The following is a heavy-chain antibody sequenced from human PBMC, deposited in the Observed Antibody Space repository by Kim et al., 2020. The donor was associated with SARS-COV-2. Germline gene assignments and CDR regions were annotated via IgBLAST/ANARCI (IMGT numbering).Heavy chain of an antibody. D-gene: IGHD1-26*01. CDR1: GGSISSGGYY. J-gene: IGHJ4*02. V-gene: IGHV4-31*03. Sequence: SETLSLTCTVSGGSISSGGYYWTWIRQHPGKGLEWIGYIYTSRRTYYNPSLKSRVTISVDTSKNQFSLKLSSVTAADTAVYHCARSSWEYVFDYWGQGTL. CDR2: IYTSRRT. CDR3: ARSSWEYVFDY.